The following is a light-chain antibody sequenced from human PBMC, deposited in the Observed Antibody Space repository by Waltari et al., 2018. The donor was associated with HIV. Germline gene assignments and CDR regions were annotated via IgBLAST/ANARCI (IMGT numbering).Light chain of an antibody. J-gene: IGLJ2*01. CDR1: SYEFDLHNF. CDR2: GVN. Sequence: SALTQPASVSGSPGQSVTLSCPGTSYEFDLHNFLSWYQQHPGKAPQLIIFGVNSRPSGISSRFSASKSGDTASLTISGLQSGDEADYYCTTYTAKDSLLIGSGTKLTVL. V-gene: IGLV2-14*01. CDR3: TTYTAKDSLL.